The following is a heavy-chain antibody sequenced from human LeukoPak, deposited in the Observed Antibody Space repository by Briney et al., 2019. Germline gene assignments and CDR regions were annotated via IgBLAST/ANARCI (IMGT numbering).Heavy chain of an antibody. Sequence: SETLSLTCTVSGGSISSYYWSWIRQPPGKGLEWIGYIYYSGSTNYNPSLKSRVTISVDTSKNQFSLKLSSVTAADTAVYYCARGWVTTEGGAFDIWGQGTMVTVSS. CDR1: GGSISSYY. D-gene: IGHD4-17*01. CDR3: ARGWVTTEGGAFDI. V-gene: IGHV4-59*01. CDR2: IYYSGST. J-gene: IGHJ3*02.